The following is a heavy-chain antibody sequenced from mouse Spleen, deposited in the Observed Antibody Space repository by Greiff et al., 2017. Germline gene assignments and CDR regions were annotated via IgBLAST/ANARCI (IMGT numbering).Heavy chain of an antibody. V-gene: IGHV6-3*01. CDR3: TLGPHFDY. J-gene: IGHJ2*01. Sequence: EVKVVESGGGLVQPGGSMKLSCVASGFTFSNYWMNWVRQSPEKGLEWVAQIRLKSDNYATHYAESVKGRFTISRDDSKSSVYLQMNNLRAEDTGIYYCTLGPHFDYWGQGTTLTVSS. D-gene: IGHD4-1*01. CDR2: IRLKSDNYAT. CDR1: GFTFSNYW.